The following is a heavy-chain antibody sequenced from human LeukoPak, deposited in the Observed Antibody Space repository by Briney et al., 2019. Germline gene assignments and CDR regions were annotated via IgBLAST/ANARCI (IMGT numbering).Heavy chain of an antibody. D-gene: IGHD6-19*01. Sequence: GGSLRLSFAASGFTFSSYWMHWVRQAPGKGLVWVSRINSDGSSTSYADSVKGRFTISRDNAKNTLYLQMNSLRAEDTAVYYCARRGKQWRDGAFDIWGQGTMVTVSS. CDR2: INSDGSST. CDR3: ARRGKQWRDGAFDI. V-gene: IGHV3-74*01. CDR1: GFTFSSYW. J-gene: IGHJ3*02.